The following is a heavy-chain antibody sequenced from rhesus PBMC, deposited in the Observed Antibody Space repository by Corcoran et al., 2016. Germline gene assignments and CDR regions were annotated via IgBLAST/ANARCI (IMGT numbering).Heavy chain of an antibody. CDR3: TRDHTLASTMGRCRFDV. CDR1: VYPISSGYG. J-gene: IGHJ5-1*01. CDR2: IYYSGNT. Sequence: QVQLQESGPGVVKPSETLALTCAVSVYPISSGYGWHWIRQPPGKGREWIGCIYYSGNTNYNPSLKSRVTISKDTSKTQFSLKLSSVTAADTAVYYCTRDHTLASTMGRCRFDVWGPGVLVTVSS. D-gene: IGHD2-33*01. V-gene: IGHV4-127*01.